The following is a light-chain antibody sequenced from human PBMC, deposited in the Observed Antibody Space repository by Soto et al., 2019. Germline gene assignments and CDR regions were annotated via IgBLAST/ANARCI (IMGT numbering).Light chain of an antibody. V-gene: IGKV3-20*01. CDR1: QSVGGSS. CDR3: QKYNSAPLT. CDR2: DTS. J-gene: IGKJ4*01. Sequence: PGDSSTVSFRASQSVGGSSLAWYQQRPGQAPRLLIYDTSKRATGIPDRFSGSGSGTDFTLTISSLQPEDVAAYYCQKYNSAPLTFGGGTKV.